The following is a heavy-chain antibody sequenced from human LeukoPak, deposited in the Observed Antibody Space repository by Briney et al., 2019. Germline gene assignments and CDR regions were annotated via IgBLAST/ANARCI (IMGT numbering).Heavy chain of an antibody. V-gene: IGHV4-39*01. J-gene: IGHJ5*02. CDR1: GGSISSSSYY. D-gene: IGHD6-13*01. CDR3: ARHEAAAGINWFDP. Sequence: SETLSLTCTVSGGSISSSSYYWGWFRQPPGKGLEWIGSIYYSGSTYYNPSLKSRVTISVDTSKNQFSLKLSSVTAADTAVYYCARHEAAAGINWFDPWGQGTLVTVSS. CDR2: IYYSGST.